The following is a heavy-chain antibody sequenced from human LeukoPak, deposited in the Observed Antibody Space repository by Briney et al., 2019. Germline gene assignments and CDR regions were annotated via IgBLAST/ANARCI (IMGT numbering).Heavy chain of an antibody. V-gene: IGHV4-34*01. J-gene: IGHJ5*02. CDR2: INHSGST. CDR3: ARCLNCSSTRCWFDP. CDR1: GGSLSGYY. D-gene: IGHD2-2*01. Sequence: SETLSLTCAVYGGSLSGYYWSWIRQPPGKGLEWIGEINHSGSTNYNPSLKSRVTISVDTSKNQFSLKLSSVTAAVTAVYYCARCLNCSSTRCWFDPWGQGTLVTVS.